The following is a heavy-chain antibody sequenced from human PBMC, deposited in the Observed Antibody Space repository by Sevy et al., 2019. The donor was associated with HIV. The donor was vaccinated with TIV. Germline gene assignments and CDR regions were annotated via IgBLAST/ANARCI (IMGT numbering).Heavy chain of an antibody. V-gene: IGHV1-69*13. CDR1: GGTFSSYA. D-gene: IGHD3-9*01. CDR3: ARGGEVRYFDWSSHYFDY. CDR2: IIPIFGTA. Sequence: ASVKVSFKASGGTFSSYAISWVRQAPGQGLEWMGGIIPIFGTANYAQKFQGRVTITADESTSTAYMELSSLRSEDTAVYYCARGGEVRYFDWSSHYFDYWGQGTLVTVSS. J-gene: IGHJ4*02.